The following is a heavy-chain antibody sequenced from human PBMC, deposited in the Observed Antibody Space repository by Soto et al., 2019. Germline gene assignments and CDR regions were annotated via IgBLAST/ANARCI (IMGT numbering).Heavy chain of an antibody. D-gene: IGHD3-3*01. Sequence: SETLSLTCTVSGGSIISYYWSWIRQPPGKGLEWIGYIYYSGSTNYNPSLKSRVTISVDTSKNQFSLKLSSVTAADTAVYYCARVSSHGVVISWGQRTLVTVSS. CDR3: ARVSSHGVVIS. CDR2: IYYSGST. J-gene: IGHJ5*02. V-gene: IGHV4-59*01. CDR1: GGSIISYY.